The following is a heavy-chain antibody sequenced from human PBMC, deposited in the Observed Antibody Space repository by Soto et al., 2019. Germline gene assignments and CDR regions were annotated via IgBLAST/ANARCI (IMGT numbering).Heavy chain of an antibody. CDR3: ATDGEDETMGRGVSY. V-gene: IGHV3-15*01. D-gene: IGHD3-10*01. CDR1: GFTFSNAW. CDR2: IKRKTDGGTT. Sequence: EVQLVESGGGLVKPGGSLRLSCAASGFTFSNAWMSWVRQAPGQGLEWVGSIKRKTDGGTTAYAAPVKGRVTIARDDSNSTLYLQMSSLKTEDTAVYDCATDGEDETMGRGVSYWGQGTLVTVSS. J-gene: IGHJ4*02.